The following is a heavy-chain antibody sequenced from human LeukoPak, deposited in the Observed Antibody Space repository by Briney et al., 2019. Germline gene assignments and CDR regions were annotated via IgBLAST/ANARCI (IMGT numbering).Heavy chain of an antibody. CDR3: ARYQIAAAGTGGFDY. D-gene: IGHD6-13*01. V-gene: IGHV3-13*01. Sequence: GGSLRLSCAASEFTFSSYDMHWVRQATGKGLEWVSAIGTAGDTYYPGSVKGRFTISRENAKNSLYLQMNSLRAGDTAVYYCARYQIAAAGTGGFDYWGQGTLVTVSS. CDR1: EFTFSSYD. J-gene: IGHJ4*02. CDR2: IGTAGDT.